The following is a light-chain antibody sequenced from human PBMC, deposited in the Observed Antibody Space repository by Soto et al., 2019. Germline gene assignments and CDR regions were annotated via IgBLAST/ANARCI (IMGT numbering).Light chain of an antibody. CDR2: EVT. V-gene: IGLV2-8*01. Sequence: QSALTQPPSASGSPGQSVTISCTGSSSDVGGYNNVSWYQQHPGKAPKLMIYEVTKRPSGVPDRFSGSKSGNTASLTVSGLQAEDEADYYCSSYAGSNILLFGGGTKVTVL. J-gene: IGLJ3*02. CDR1: SSDVGGYNN. CDR3: SSYAGSNILL.